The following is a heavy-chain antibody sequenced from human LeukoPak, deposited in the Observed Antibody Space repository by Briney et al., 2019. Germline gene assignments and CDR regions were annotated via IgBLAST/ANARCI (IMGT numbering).Heavy chain of an antibody. CDR1: GFTFSSYW. D-gene: IGHD6-19*01. V-gene: IGHV3-74*01. Sequence: GSLRLPCAASGFTFSSYWMHWVRQAPGKGLVWVSRINSDGSSTSYADSVKGRFTISRDNAKNTLYLQMNSLRAEDTAVYYCARDPSSGEVDYWGQGTLVTVSS. CDR2: INSDGSST. J-gene: IGHJ4*02. CDR3: ARDPSSGEVDY.